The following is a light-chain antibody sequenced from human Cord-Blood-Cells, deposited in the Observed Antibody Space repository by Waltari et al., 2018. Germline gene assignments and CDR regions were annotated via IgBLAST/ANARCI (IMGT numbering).Light chain of an antibody. J-gene: IGKJ1*01. CDR3: QQRSNWPRT. V-gene: IGKV3-11*01. CDR2: GAS. CDR1: QSVSSN. Sequence: EIVMTQSPATLSVSPGERATLSCRASQSVSSNLAWYQQKPGQAPRLLIYGASNRATGIPARFSGSGSGTDFTLTISSLEPEDFAVYYCQQRSNWPRTFGQGTKVEIK.